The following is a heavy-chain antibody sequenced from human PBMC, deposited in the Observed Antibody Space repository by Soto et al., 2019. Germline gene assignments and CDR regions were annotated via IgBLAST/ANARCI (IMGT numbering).Heavy chain of an antibody. J-gene: IGHJ2*01. D-gene: IGHD3-10*01. V-gene: IGHV4-31*03. Sequence: QVQLQESGPGLGKPSQTLSLTCTVSGDSISVGGYYWSWIRQHPGKGLEWIGYIYYSGSTYYNPSRKSRVSLSVDTSKNQFSVKLTSVTAADTAVYFCARGLAGTYAAYFDLWGRGTLVTVSS. CDR2: IYYSGST. CDR1: GDSISVGGYY. CDR3: ARGLAGTYAAYFDL.